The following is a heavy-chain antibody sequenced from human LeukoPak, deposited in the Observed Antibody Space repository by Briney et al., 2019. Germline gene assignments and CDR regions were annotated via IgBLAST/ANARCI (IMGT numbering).Heavy chain of an antibody. V-gene: IGHV1-46*01. D-gene: IGHD2-2*01. CDR2: INPSGGST. CDR1: GYTFTSYY. J-gene: IGHJ5*02. Sequence: GASVKVSCKASGYTFTSYYMHWVRQAPGQGLEWMGIINPSGGSTSYAQKFQGRVTMTRDTSTSTVYMELSSLRSEDTAVYYCARDPLGVVVPAAISFWFDPWGQGTLVTVSS. CDR3: ARDPLGVVVPAAISFWFDP.